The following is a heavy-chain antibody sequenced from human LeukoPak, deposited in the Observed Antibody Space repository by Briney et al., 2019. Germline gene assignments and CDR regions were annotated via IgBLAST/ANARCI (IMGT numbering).Heavy chain of an antibody. CDR2: ISSSSSYI. Sequence: GGSLRLSCAASGFTFSSYSMNWVRQAPGKGLEWVSSISSSSSYIYYADSVKGRFTISRDNAKNSLYLQMNSLRAEGTAVYYCARNYYDSSGYYGDAFDIWGQGTMVTVSS. CDR1: GFTFSSYS. D-gene: IGHD3-22*01. J-gene: IGHJ3*02. CDR3: ARNYYDSSGYYGDAFDI. V-gene: IGHV3-21*01.